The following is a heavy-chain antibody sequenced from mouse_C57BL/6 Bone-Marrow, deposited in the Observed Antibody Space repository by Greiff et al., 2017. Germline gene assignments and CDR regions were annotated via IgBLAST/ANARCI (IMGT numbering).Heavy chain of an antibody. CDR3: ARRSNYPWYFDV. CDR2: ISSGSSTI. J-gene: IGHJ1*03. CDR1: GFTFSDYG. D-gene: IGHD2-5*01. Sequence: EVMLVESGGGLVKPGGSLKLSCAASGFTFSDYGMHWVRQAPEKGLEWVAYISSGSSTIYYADTVKGRFTISRDNAKNTLFLQMTSLRSEDTAMYYCARRSNYPWYFDVWGTGTTVTVSS. V-gene: IGHV5-17*01.